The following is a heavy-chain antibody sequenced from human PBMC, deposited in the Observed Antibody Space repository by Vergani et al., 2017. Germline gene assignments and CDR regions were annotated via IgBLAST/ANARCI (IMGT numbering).Heavy chain of an antibody. D-gene: IGHD6-13*01. CDR3: AREGLRQQLAFDY. V-gene: IGHV1-46*01. J-gene: IGHJ4*02. CDR2: INPSGGST. CDR1: GYTLTSYY. Sequence: QVQLVQSGAEVKKPGASVKVSCKAAGYTLTSYYVHWVRQAPGQGLEWMGLINPSGGSTSYAQKFQGRVTMTRDTSTSSVYMELSSLRSDDTAVYYCAREGLRQQLAFDYWGQGTLVTVSS.